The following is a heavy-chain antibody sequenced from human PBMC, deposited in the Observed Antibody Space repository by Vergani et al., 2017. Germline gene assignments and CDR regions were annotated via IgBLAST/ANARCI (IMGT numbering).Heavy chain of an antibody. V-gene: IGHV3-21*03. Sequence: VQLVESGGGVVQPGGSLRLSCAASGFTFSSYSMNWVRQAPGKGLEWVSSISSSSSYIYYADSVKGRFTISRDDSKNTLYLQMNSLKTEDTAVYYCTTDPHYYDSSGYYLPAFDYWGQGTLVTVSS. CDR1: GFTFSSYS. J-gene: IGHJ4*02. CDR2: ISSSSSYI. CDR3: TTDPHYYDSSGYYLPAFDY. D-gene: IGHD3-22*01.